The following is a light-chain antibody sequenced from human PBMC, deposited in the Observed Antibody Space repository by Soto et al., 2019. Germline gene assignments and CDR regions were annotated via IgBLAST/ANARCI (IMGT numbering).Light chain of an antibody. CDR1: QSVSSY. V-gene: IGKV3-11*01. Sequence: EIVLTQSPATLSLSPGERATLSCRASQSVSSYLAWYQQKPGQAPRLLIYDASKRATGFPARFSGSGSGTAFTLTISSLEPEDFAVYYCQQRSNWPSTFGGGTKVEIK. CDR3: QQRSNWPST. CDR2: DAS. J-gene: IGKJ4*01.